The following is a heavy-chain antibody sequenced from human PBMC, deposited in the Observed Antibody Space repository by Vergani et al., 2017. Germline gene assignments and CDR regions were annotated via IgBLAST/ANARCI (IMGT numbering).Heavy chain of an antibody. CDR2: VFHSGSA. CDR1: GYSISRGYY. D-gene: IGHD3-3*01. J-gene: IGHJ6*03. Sequence: QVQLQESGPGLVKPSETLSLTCSVSGYSISRGYYWGWIRQPPGKGLEWIATVFHSGSAYYNPSLRRRVTISVETSKNQFSLKLSSVTAADTAVYYCARSQITIFGVVLYYYYMDVWGKGTTVTVSS. CDR3: ARSQITIFGVVLYYYYMDV. V-gene: IGHV4-38-2*02.